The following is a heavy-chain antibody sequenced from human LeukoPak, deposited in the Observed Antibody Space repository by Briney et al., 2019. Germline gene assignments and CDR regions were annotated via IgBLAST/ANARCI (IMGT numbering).Heavy chain of an antibody. J-gene: IGHJ4*02. CDR1: GFTVSTYY. Sequence: PGGSLRLSCAVSGFTVSTYYMTWVRQVPGKGLEWVSVIYSGGSTYYADSVKGRFTISRDNSKNTLYLQMNSLRAEDTAVYYCVAYYDILTGYKYWGQGTLATVSS. D-gene: IGHD3-9*01. CDR3: VAYYDILTGYKY. CDR2: IYSGGST. V-gene: IGHV3-66*01.